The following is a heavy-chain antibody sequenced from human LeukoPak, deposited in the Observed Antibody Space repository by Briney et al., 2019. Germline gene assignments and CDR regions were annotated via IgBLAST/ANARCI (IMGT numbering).Heavy chain of an antibody. D-gene: IGHD1-1*01. CDR1: GGSISSYY. Sequence: SETLSLTCTVSGGSISSYYWSWIRQPAGKGLEWIGRIYTSGSTNYNPSLKSRVTISVDTSKNQFSLKLSSVTAADTAVYYCARESSNWAWFDPWGQGTLVTVSS. CDR3: ARESSNWAWFDP. CDR2: IYTSGST. J-gene: IGHJ5*02. V-gene: IGHV4-4*07.